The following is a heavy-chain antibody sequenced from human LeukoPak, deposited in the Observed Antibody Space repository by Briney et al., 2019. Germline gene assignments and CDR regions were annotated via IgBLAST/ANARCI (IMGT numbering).Heavy chain of an antibody. D-gene: IGHD3-22*01. Sequence: GGSLRLSCAASGFTFSSYSMNWVRQAPGKGLEWVSSISSSSSYIYYADSAKGRFTISRDNAKNSLYLQMNSLRAEDTAVYYCARADRVGAFDIWGQGTMVTVSS. CDR3: ARADRVGAFDI. J-gene: IGHJ3*02. CDR2: ISSSSSYI. V-gene: IGHV3-21*01. CDR1: GFTFSSYS.